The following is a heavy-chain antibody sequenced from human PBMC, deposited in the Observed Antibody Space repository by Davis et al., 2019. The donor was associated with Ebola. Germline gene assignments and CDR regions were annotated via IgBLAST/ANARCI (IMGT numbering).Heavy chain of an antibody. D-gene: IGHD3-22*01. CDR2: IYPGDSDT. J-gene: IGHJ4*02. V-gene: IGHV5-51*01. Sequence: KVSCKGSGYSFTSYWIVWVRQMPGKGLAWMGIIYPGDSDTRYSPSFKGQVTISADKSISTAYLQWSSLKASDTAMYYCARFKLWDYYDSSGYYYGGYFDYWGQGTLVTVSS. CDR3: ARFKLWDYYDSSGYYYGGYFDY. CDR1: GYSFTSYW.